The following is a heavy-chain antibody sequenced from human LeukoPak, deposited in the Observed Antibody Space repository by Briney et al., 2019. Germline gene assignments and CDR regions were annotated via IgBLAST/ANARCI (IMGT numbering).Heavy chain of an antibody. CDR2: ISSNGYST. CDR3: ARLDITMVRGVQIYYYGMDV. V-gene: IGHV3-64*02. J-gene: IGHJ6*02. CDR1: GFTFSSYA. Sequence: GGSPRLSCAASGFTFSSYAMYWVRQAPGKGLEYVSSISSNGYSTYYADSVKGRFTISRDNSKNTLYLQMGSLRAEDMAVYYCARLDITMVRGVQIYYYGMDVWGQGTTVTVSS. D-gene: IGHD3-10*01.